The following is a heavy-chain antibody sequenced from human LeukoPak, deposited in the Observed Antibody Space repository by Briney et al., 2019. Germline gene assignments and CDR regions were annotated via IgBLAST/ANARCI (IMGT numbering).Heavy chain of an antibody. D-gene: IGHD5-24*01. CDR2: ISGSGGST. J-gene: IGHJ4*02. Sequence: AGGSLRLSCAASGFTFSSYAMSWVRQAPGKGLEWVSAISGSGGSTYYADSVKGRFTISRDNSKNTLYLQMNSLRAEDTAVYYCAKSFRRDGYTFVYWGQGTLVTVSS. CDR1: GFTFSSYA. V-gene: IGHV3-23*01. CDR3: AKSFRRDGYTFVY.